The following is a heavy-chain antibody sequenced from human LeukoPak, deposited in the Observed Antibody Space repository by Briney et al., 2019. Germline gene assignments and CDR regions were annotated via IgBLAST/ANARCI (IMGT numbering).Heavy chain of an antibody. D-gene: IGHD3-3*01. CDR1: GFTFSTYS. CDR3: AREGGSGYYTDY. J-gene: IGHJ4*02. CDR2: ISSGSNYI. Sequence: GGSLRLSCAASGFTFSTYSMNWVRQAPGKGLEWVSSISSGSNYIYYADSVEGRFTISRDNAKNSLYLQMNSLRAEDTTVYYCAREGGSGYYTDYWGQGTLVTVSS. V-gene: IGHV3-21*01.